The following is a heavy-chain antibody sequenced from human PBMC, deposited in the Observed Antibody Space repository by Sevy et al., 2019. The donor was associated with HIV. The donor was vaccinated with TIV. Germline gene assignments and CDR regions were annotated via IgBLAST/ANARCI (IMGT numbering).Heavy chain of an antibody. D-gene: IGHD3-10*01. J-gene: IGHJ4*02. CDR2: ISHDGSSK. Sequence: GGSLRLSCAASGFTFSRYGMHWVRQAPGKGLEWVAVISHDGSSKYFADSVKGRFTISRDNSKNTLNLQMNSLRAEDTVVYYCGKASSHYGSGSYYTNDFWGQGTLVTVSS. V-gene: IGHV3-30*18. CDR1: GFTFSRYG. CDR3: GKASSHYGSGSYYTNDF.